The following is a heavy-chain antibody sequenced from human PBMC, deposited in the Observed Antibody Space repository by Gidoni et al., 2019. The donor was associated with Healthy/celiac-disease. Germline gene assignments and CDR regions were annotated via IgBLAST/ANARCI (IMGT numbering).Heavy chain of an antibody. J-gene: IGHJ3*02. V-gene: IGHV4-31*03. Sequence: QVQLPDSGPGLVMPSQPLSLPCPFSGGPLRSRGYYWRWIRQHPGKGLVWIGYLYYSGSTYYNPAVKSRVTISVDTSKNQFSLKLSLVTAADTAVYYCARVMTTVVTYHYAFDIWGQGTMVTVSS. CDR2: LYYSGST. CDR3: ARVMTTVVTYHYAFDI. CDR1: GGPLRSRGYY. D-gene: IGHD4-17*01.